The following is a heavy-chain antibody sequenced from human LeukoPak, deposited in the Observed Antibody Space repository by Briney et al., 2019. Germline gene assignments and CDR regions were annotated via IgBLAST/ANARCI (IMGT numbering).Heavy chain of an antibody. D-gene: IGHD2-2*02. V-gene: IGHV4-59*01. CDR2: IYYSGST. Sequence: SETLSLTCTVSGGSISSYYWSWIRQPPGKGLEWIGYIYYSGSTNYSPSLKSRVTISVDTSKNQFSLKLSSVTAADTAVYYCARGIRYCSSTNCYRRFNWFDPWGQGTLVTVSS. J-gene: IGHJ5*02. CDR1: GGSISSYY. CDR3: ARGIRYCSSTNCYRRFNWFDP.